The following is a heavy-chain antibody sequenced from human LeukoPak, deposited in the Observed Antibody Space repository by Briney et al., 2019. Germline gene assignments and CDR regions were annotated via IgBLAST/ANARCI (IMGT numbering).Heavy chain of an antibody. Sequence: GASVKVSRKASGYTFTGYYIHWVRQAPGQGLEWMGRINPNNGGTNYAQKFQGRVTMTRDMSMSTAYMELSRLRSVDTAVYYCAEEDNSSGYRPFDIWGQGTMVTVPS. CDR2: INPNNGGT. J-gene: IGHJ3*02. CDR3: AEEDNSSGYRPFDI. V-gene: IGHV1-2*06. D-gene: IGHD3-22*01. CDR1: GYTFTGYY.